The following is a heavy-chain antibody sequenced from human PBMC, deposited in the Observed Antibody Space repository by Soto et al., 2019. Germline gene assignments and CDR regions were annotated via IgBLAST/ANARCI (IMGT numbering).Heavy chain of an antibody. D-gene: IGHD3-16*01. V-gene: IGHV3-23*01. CDR3: AKRLMVTSGGVTDAFDI. CDR2: VSGRGGST. J-gene: IGHJ3*02. Sequence: EVQLLESGGGFVRPGGSLRLSCAASGFTFNNYAMNWVRQAPGKGLEWVSAVSGRGGSTFYADSVKGRFTVSRDNSNNMLYLQMSSLRAEDTAVYYCAKRLMVTSGGVTDAFDIWGRGTMVTVSS. CDR1: GFTFNNYA.